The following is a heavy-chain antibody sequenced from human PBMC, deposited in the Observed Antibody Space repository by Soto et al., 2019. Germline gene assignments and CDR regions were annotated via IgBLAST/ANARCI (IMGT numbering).Heavy chain of an antibody. J-gene: IGHJ4*02. CDR3: AKPNVEMATTYYFDY. D-gene: IGHD5-12*01. CDR1: GFTFSSYG. Sequence: QAGGSLRLSCAASGFTFSSYGMHWVRQAPGKGLEWVAVISYDGSNKYYADSVKGRFTISRDNSKNTLYLQMNSLRAEDTAVYYCAKPNVEMATTYYFDYWGQGTLVTVSS. CDR2: ISYDGSNK. V-gene: IGHV3-30*18.